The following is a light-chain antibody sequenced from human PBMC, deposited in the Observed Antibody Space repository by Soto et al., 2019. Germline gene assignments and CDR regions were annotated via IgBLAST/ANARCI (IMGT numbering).Light chain of an antibody. V-gene: IGLV2-14*01. Sequence: QSVLTQPASVSGSPGQSISVSCTGSSGDVGSYKYVSWYQQHPGKAPKLIIYEVNKRPSGVSDRFSGSKSGNTASLTISGLQAEDEADYYCSSYASSATWVFGGGTKLTVL. CDR3: SSYASSATWV. CDR2: EVN. J-gene: IGLJ3*02. CDR1: SGDVGSYKY.